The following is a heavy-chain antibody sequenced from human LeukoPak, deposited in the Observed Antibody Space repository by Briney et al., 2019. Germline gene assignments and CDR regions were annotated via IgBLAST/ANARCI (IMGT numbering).Heavy chain of an antibody. J-gene: IGHJ4*02. V-gene: IGHV3-53*01. CDR2: IYSGGST. CDR1: GFTVSSNY. CDR3: ARDSGGFEGVFDY. Sequence: GGSLRLSCAASGFTVSSNYMSWVRQAPGKGLEWVSVIYSGGSTYYADSVKGRFTISRGNSKNTLYLQMNSLRAEDTAVYYCARDSGGFEGVFDYWGQGTLVTVSS. D-gene: IGHD2-15*01.